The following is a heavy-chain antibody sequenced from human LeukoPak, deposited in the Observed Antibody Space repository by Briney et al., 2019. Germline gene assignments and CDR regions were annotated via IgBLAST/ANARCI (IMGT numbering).Heavy chain of an antibody. D-gene: IGHD2-15*01. J-gene: IGHJ4*02. CDR1: GGTFSSYA. CDR3: ARDLGYCSGGSCYS. Sequence: SVKVSCKASGGTFSSYAISWVRQAPGQGLEWMGRIIPILGIANYAQKFQGRVTITADKSTSTAYMELSSLRSEDAAVYYCARDLGYCSGGSCYSWGQGTLVTVSS. V-gene: IGHV1-69*04. CDR2: IIPILGIA.